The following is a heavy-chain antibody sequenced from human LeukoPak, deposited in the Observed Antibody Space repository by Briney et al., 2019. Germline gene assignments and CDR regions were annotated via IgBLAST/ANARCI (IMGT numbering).Heavy chain of an antibody. CDR2: ISYDGSNK. Sequence: GGSLRLSCAASGFTFSSYGMHWVRQAPGKGLEWVAVISYDGSNKYYADSVKGRFTISRDNSKNTLYLQMNSLRAEDTAVYYCAKDIGPYGSGSCFDYWGQGTLVTVSS. J-gene: IGHJ4*02. CDR1: GFTFSSYG. D-gene: IGHD3-10*01. V-gene: IGHV3-30*18. CDR3: AKDIGPYGSGSCFDY.